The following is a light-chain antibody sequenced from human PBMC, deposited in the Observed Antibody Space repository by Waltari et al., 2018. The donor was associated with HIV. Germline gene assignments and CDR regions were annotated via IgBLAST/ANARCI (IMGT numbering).Light chain of an antibody. Sequence: QTVVTQEPSFSVSPGGTVTLTCALSSGSVSPSYFPTWFQQTPGQAPRTLSYSSNTRSSGVPDRFSGSSLGNKAALTITGAQADDESHYYCALYMGSGIWMFGGGTKVTLL. J-gene: IGLJ3*02. V-gene: IGLV8-61*01. CDR2: SSN. CDR3: ALYMGSGIWM. CDR1: SGSVSPSYF.